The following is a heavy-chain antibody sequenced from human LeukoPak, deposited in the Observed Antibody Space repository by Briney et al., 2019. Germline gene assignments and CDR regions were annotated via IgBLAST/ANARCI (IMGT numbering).Heavy chain of an antibody. V-gene: IGHV3-7*01. Sequence: GGSLRLSCAASGFTFSSYWMSWVRQAPGKGLEWVAKIKQDGSEKYYVDSVKGRFTISRDNAKNSLYLQMNSLRAEDTAVYYCARVYVWGSRDAFDIWGQGTMVTVSS. CDR1: GFTFSSYW. J-gene: IGHJ3*02. CDR3: ARVYVWGSRDAFDI. D-gene: IGHD3-16*01. CDR2: IKQDGSEK.